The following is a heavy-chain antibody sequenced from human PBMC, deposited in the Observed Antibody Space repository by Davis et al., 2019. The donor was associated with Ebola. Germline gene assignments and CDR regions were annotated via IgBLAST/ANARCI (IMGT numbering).Heavy chain of an antibody. J-gene: IGHJ4*02. CDR1: GFRFDAYA. CDR3: AKDIRYNWNSFDD. D-gene: IGHD1-20*01. V-gene: IGHV3-9*01. CDR2: ISWSGTT. Sequence: GGSLRLSCAASGFRFDAYAMHWVRQAPGKGLEWVSSISWSGTTGYVDSVMGRFTISRDNAKNSLYLQMNSLRAEDTALYYCAKDIRYNWNSFDDWGQGTLVTVSS.